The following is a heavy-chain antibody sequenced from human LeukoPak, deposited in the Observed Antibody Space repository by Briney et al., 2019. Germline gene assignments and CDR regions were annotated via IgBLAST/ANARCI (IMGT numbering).Heavy chain of an antibody. CDR2: IYYSGST. Sequence: SETLSLTCTVSGGSISSYYWSRIRQPPGKGLEWIGYIYYSGSTNYNPSLKSRVTISVDTSKNQFSLKLSSVTAADTAVYYCAREKLGSSGFDYWGQGTLVTVSS. CDR3: AREKLGSSGFDY. D-gene: IGHD6-6*01. V-gene: IGHV4-59*01. CDR1: GGSISSYY. J-gene: IGHJ4*02.